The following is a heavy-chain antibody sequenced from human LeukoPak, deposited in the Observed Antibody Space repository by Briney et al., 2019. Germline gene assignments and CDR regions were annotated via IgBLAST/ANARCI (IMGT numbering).Heavy chain of an antibody. Sequence: GGSLRLSCAASGFTFSSYEMNWVRQAPGKGLEWVPYINSSGSTIYYADSVKGRFTISRDNAKNSLYLQMNSLRAEDTAVYYCARDKRHFWSGYSRSTTYFDYWGQGTLVTVSS. V-gene: IGHV3-48*03. CDR2: INSSGSTI. J-gene: IGHJ4*02. CDR3: ARDKRHFWSGYSRSTTYFDY. CDR1: GFTFSSYE. D-gene: IGHD3-3*02.